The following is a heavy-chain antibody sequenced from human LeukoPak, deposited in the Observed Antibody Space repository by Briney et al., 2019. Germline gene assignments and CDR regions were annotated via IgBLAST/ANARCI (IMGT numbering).Heavy chain of an antibody. CDR3: ARYSVDYGPWFPDY. Sequence: GASVKVSCRASGYMFTAYYIHWLRQAPGQGLEGMGFINPKNDVTHYTHNFQGRVTVTSDTSISTVYMELSSLKSDDTALYYCARYSVDYGPWFPDYWGQGTLVTVSS. J-gene: IGHJ4*02. CDR1: GYMFTAYY. CDR2: INPKNDVT. V-gene: IGHV1-2*02. D-gene: IGHD4-17*01.